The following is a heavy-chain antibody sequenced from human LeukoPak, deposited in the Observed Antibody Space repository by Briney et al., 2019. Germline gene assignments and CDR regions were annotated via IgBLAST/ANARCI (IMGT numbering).Heavy chain of an antibody. D-gene: IGHD6-19*01. V-gene: IGHV1-2*02. CDR3: ASRPDTSSVTLLDY. CDR2: INLNSGGT. Sequence: ASVKVSCKASGYTFTGFYIHWVRQAPGQGLEWMGWINLNSGGTDYAQRFQGRIIMTRDTSITTAYMELSSLTSDDTAIYYCASRPDTSSVTLLDYWGQGALVTVSS. J-gene: IGHJ4*02. CDR1: GYTFTGFY.